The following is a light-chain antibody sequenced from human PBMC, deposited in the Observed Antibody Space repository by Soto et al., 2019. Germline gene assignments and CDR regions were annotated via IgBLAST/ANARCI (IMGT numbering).Light chain of an antibody. CDR3: RQSYSTPPT. CDR1: QSISSY. J-gene: IGKJ1*01. CDR2: AAS. V-gene: IGKV1-39*01. Sequence: DIQMTQSPSYLSASVGDRVTITCRASQSISSYLNWYQQKPGKAPKLLIYAASSLQSGVPSRFSGSGSGTDFTLTISSLQPEDFATYYCRQSYSTPPTFGQGTKVDI.